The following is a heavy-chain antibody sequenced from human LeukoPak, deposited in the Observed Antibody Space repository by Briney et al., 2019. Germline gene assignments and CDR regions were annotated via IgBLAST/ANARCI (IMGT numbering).Heavy chain of an antibody. Sequence: GGSLRLSCAASGFTFSSYWMSWVRQAPGKGLEWVSAISGSGGSTYYADSVKGRFTISRDNSKNTLYLQMNSLRAEDTAVYYCAKAGYSSSWSWYYFDYWGQGTLVTVSS. CDR1: GFTFSSYW. J-gene: IGHJ4*02. V-gene: IGHV3-23*01. D-gene: IGHD6-13*01. CDR2: ISGSGGST. CDR3: AKAGYSSSWSWYYFDY.